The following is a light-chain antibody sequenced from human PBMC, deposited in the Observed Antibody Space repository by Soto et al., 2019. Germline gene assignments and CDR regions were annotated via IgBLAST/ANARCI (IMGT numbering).Light chain of an antibody. V-gene: IGKV3-20*01. CDR2: GAS. Sequence: EVVLTQSPATLSLSAGERATLSCRASQSVTGSYLAWYQQKPGQAPRLLIFGASIRATGLPDRFSGSGSGTDFTLTISRLEPEDFAVYYCQQYGSSGTFGQGTKVDIK. J-gene: IGKJ1*01. CDR1: QSVTGSY. CDR3: QQYGSSGT.